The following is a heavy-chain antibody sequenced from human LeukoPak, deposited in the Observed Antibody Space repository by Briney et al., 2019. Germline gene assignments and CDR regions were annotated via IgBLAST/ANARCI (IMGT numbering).Heavy chain of an antibody. D-gene: IGHD6-13*01. V-gene: IGHV3-53*01. CDR2: IYSDNT. J-gene: IGHJ4*02. Sequence: GGSLRLSCTVSGFTVSSNSMSWVRQAPGKGLEWVSFIYSDNTHYSDSMKGRFTISRDNSKNTLYLQMNSLRAEDTAVYYCARDKAHLAAAGFIDYWGQGTLVTVSS. CDR3: ARDKAHLAAAGFIDY. CDR1: GFTVSSNS.